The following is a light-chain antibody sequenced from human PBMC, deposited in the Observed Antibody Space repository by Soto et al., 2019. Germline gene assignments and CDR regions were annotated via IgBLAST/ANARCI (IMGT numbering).Light chain of an antibody. CDR1: ERVARNY. CDR3: PEYGWSPWT. CDR2: GAS. V-gene: IGKV3-20*01. Sequence: ELVLTPSPGTLSLSAVETATLFCRASERVARNYLARYQQKPGQAPRLLIYGASSRATCIPDRFRCSGVWTDVTLTISRLEPEDFAVFYCPEYGWSPWTFGQGTKVDIK. J-gene: IGKJ1*01.